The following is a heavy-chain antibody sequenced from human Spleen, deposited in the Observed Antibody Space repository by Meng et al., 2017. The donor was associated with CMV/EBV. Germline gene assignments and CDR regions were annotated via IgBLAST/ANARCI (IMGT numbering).Heavy chain of an antibody. Sequence: SGGTFSSYGINWVRQAPGQGLEWMGGIIPIFGTTNYAQKLKGRVTITRDTSISTAYMELRRLRSDETAVYYCARGEYCSSSSCYWDYWGQGTLVTVSS. CDR2: IIPIFGTT. V-gene: IGHV1-69*05. D-gene: IGHD2-2*01. CDR3: ARGEYCSSSSCYWDY. CDR1: GGTFSSYG. J-gene: IGHJ4*02.